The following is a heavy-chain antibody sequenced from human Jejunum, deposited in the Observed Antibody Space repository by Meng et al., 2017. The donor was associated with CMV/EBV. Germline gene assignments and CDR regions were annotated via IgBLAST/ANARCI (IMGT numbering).Heavy chain of an antibody. V-gene: IGHV3-11*01. CDR3: ARVLGTTPRTDV. CDR1: GFSFSDYY. J-gene: IGHJ6*02. D-gene: IGHD1-14*01. Sequence: ASGFSFSDYYMTWIRQAPGKGLEWLSYITSSGYTIYYADSVKGRFTISRDNAKDSLYLQMNSLRVEDTAVYYCARVLGTTPRTDVWGQGTTVTVSS. CDR2: ITSSGYTI.